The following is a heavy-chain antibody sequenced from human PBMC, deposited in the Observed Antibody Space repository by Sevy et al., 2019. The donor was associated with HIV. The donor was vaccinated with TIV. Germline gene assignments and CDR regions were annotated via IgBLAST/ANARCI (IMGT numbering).Heavy chain of an antibody. Sequence: GGSLRLSCAASGFTFSSYAMSWVRQAPGKGLDWVSAISGSGGSTYYADSVKGRFTISRDNSKNTLYLQMNSLRAEDTAVYYCAKGGDCISTSCYSDYWGQGTLVTVSS. J-gene: IGHJ4*02. D-gene: IGHD2-2*01. V-gene: IGHV3-23*01. CDR1: GFTFSSYA. CDR3: AKGGDCISTSCYSDY. CDR2: ISGSGGST.